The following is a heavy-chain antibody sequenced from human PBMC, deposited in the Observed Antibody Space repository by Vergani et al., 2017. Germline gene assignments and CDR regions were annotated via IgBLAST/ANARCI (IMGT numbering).Heavy chain of an antibody. CDR3: AKELRVGEFLGAFDI. V-gene: IGHV4-34*01. Sequence: QVQLQQWGAGLLKPSETLSLTCAVYGGSFSGYYWSWIRQPPGKGLEWIGEINHSGSTNYNPSLKSRVTISVDTSKNQFSLKLSSVTAADTALYYCAKELRVGEFLGAFDIWGQGTMVTVSS. J-gene: IGHJ3*02. CDR2: INHSGST. D-gene: IGHD3-16*01. CDR1: GGSFSGYY.